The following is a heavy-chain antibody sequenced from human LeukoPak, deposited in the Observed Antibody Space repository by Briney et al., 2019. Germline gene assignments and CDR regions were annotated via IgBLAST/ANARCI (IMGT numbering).Heavy chain of an antibody. CDR2: IYYSGST. CDR1: GGSISSYY. D-gene: IGHD3-10*01. J-gene: IGHJ4*02. Sequence: PSETLSLTCTVSGGSISSYYWSWIRQPPGKGLEWTGYIYYSGSTNYNPSLKSRVTISVDTSKNQFSLKLSSVTAADTAVYYCARSGSGSYFGYWGQGTLVTVSS. CDR3: ARSGSGSYFGY. V-gene: IGHV4-59*08.